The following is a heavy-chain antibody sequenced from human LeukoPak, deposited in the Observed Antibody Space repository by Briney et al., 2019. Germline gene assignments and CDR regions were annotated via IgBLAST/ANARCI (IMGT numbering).Heavy chain of an antibody. CDR3: ASFLGEGCSSTSCYIASWFDP. CDR1: VGTFSSYA. V-gene: IGHV1-69*13. CDR2: IIPIFGTA. D-gene: IGHD2-2*02. J-gene: IGHJ5*02. Sequence: SVKVSCKPSVGTFSSYAISGVRQAPGQGLEWMGGIIPIFGTANYAQNFQGRATITADESTSTAYMELSSLRSEDTAVYYCASFLGEGCSSTSCYIASWFDPWGQGTLVTVSS.